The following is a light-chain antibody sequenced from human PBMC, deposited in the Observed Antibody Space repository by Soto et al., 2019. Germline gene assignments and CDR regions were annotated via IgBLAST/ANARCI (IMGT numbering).Light chain of an antibody. CDR3: VINFV. CDR2: EVS. CDR1: SSDVGGYNY. Sequence: QSVLAQPASVSGSPGQSISISCTGTSSDVGGYNYVSWYQHHPGKAPTLIIYEVSNRPSGVSSRFSGSKSGNTASLTISGLQDEDEADYYCVINFVFGTGTKVTVL. V-gene: IGLV2-14*01. J-gene: IGLJ1*01.